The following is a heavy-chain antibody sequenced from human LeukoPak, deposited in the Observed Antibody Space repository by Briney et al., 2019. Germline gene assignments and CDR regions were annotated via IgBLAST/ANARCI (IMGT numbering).Heavy chain of an antibody. CDR2: ISSSGSTI. D-gene: IGHD1-14*01. CDR1: GFTFSSYE. V-gene: IGHV3-48*03. J-gene: IGHJ4*02. Sequence: PGGSLRLSCAASGFTFSSYEMKWVRQAPGKGLEWVSYISSSGSTIYYADSVKGRFTISRDNAKNSLYLQMNSLRAEDTAVYHCARDRLTHDYWGQGTLVTVSS. CDR3: ARDRLTHDY.